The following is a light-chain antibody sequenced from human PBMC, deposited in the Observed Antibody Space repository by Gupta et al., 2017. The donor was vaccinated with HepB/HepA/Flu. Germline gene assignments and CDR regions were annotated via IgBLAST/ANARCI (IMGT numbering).Light chain of an antibody. J-gene: IGKJ3*01. CDR2: GAS. V-gene: IGKV3-20*01. Sequence: IALTQSPGTLSVSPGEGATLFCRASQSIRNNFLGWHQQKPGQAPRLLIYGASMRASGLPDRFSGRASATEMTLTISMLAPENSAVYCCHHDGNIFFNFGPGTKVDIK. CDR1: QSIRNNF. CDR3: HHDGNIFFN.